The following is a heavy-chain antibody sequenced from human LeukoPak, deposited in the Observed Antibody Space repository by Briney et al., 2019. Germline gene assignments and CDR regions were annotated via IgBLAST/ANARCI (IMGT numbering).Heavy chain of an antibody. J-gene: IGHJ4*02. Sequence: PGGSLRLSCAASGFTFDDYGMSWVRQAPGKGLEWVSGINWNGGSTVYADSVKGRFTISRDNDKNSLYLQMNSLRAEDTALYYCARDPPSIAAAGTGFPSGDYWGQGTLVTVSS. CDR3: ARDPPSIAAAGTGFPSGDY. CDR2: INWNGGST. D-gene: IGHD6-13*01. CDR1: GFTFDDYG. V-gene: IGHV3-20*04.